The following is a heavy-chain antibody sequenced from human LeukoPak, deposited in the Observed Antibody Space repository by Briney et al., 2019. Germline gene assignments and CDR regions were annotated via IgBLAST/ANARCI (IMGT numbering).Heavy chain of an antibody. CDR1: GASISSYF. D-gene: IGHD3-9*01. J-gene: IGHJ6*02. V-gene: IGHV4-59*01. CDR3: ARSYYDILTGYVNYYYFGMDV. Sequence: PSETLSLTCTVSGASISSYFWTWIRQPPGKGLEWIGYVYFTGSTKYNPSLKSRVTISLDTSKNQFSLKLTSVTPADTAVYYCARSYYDILTGYVNYYYFGMDVWGQGTTVTVSS. CDR2: VYFTGST.